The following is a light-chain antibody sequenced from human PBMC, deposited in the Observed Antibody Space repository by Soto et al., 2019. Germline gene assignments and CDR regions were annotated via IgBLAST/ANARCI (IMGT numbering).Light chain of an antibody. CDR3: QQYGSPPLT. V-gene: IGKV3-20*01. CDR2: CAS. Sequence: EIVLTQSPGTLSLSPGERATLSCRASQSVSSSYLAWYQQKPGQAPSLLIYCASSRATCIPDRFSGSGSGTDFTLTISRLEHEDLAVYYCQQYGSPPLTFGEGTKVDIK. CDR1: QSVSSSY. J-gene: IGKJ4*01.